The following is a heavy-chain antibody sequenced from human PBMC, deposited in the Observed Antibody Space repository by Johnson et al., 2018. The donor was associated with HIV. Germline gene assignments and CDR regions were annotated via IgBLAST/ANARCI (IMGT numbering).Heavy chain of an antibody. J-gene: IGHJ3*02. CDR3: TTARLLWWGGAFAI. D-gene: IGHD3-10*01. Sequence: GFTFSNAWMSWVRQAPGKGLEWVGRIKSKTDGGTTDYAAPAKGRFTISRDDSKNTLYLQMNSLKAEDTAVYYCTTARLLWWGGAFAIWGQGTVVTVSS. V-gene: IGHV3-15*01. CDR1: GFTFSNAW. CDR2: IKSKTDGGTT.